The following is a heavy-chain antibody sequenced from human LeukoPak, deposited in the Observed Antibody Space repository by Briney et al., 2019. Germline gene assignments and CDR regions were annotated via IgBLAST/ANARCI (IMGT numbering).Heavy chain of an antibody. CDR2: IDGDGATT. CDR3: TRDSGADRRYFDL. D-gene: IGHD7-27*01. J-gene: IGHJ2*01. CDR1: GFTFNSYL. V-gene: IGHV3-74*01. Sequence: GGSLRLSCAASGFTFNSYLMSWVRQAPGKGLVWVSRIDGDGATTSYEDSVKGRFTISRDNANNMVYLEMNSLRVEDTAVNYCTRDSGADRRYFDLWGRGTLVTVSS.